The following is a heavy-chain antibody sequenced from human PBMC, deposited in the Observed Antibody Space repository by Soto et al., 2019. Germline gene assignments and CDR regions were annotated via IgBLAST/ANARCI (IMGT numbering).Heavy chain of an antibody. CDR1: GFTFSSYG. CDR3: AEAEGFGVVNRYYYYGMDV. V-gene: IGHV3-30*18. J-gene: IGHJ6*02. CDR2: ISYDGSNK. Sequence: GGSLRLSCAASGFTFSSYGMHWVRQAPGKGLEWVAVISYDGSNKYYADSVKGRFTISRDNSKNTLYLQMNSLRAEDTAVYYCAEAEGFGVVNRYYYYGMDVWGQGTTVTVSS. D-gene: IGHD3-3*01.